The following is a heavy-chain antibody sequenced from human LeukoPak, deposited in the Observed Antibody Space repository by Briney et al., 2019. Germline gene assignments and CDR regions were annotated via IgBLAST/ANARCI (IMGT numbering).Heavy chain of an antibody. CDR2: ISSSGSTI. CDR3: VRASGSFDY. D-gene: IGHD3-10*01. CDR1: GFTFSSYE. V-gene: IGHV3-48*03. J-gene: IGHJ4*02. Sequence: GGSRRLSCAASGFTFSSYEMNWVRQAPGKGLEWVSYISSSGSTIYYADSVKGRFTISRDNAKNSLYLQMNSLRVEDTAVYYCVRASGSFDYWGQGTLVTVSS.